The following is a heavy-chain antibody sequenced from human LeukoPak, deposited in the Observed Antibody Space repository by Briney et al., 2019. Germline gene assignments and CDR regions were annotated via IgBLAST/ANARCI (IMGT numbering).Heavy chain of an antibody. D-gene: IGHD1-7*01. CDR1: GFTFNTYT. CDR2: ISSRSNYI. V-gene: IGHV3-21*01. Sequence: GGSLRLSCAASGFTFNTYTMNWVRQAPGKGLEWVSSISSRSNYIYYADSVKGRFTISRDNAKNSLYLQTNSLRAEDTAVYYCARETWDGNYYFDYWGQGTLVTVSS. J-gene: IGHJ4*02. CDR3: ARETWDGNYYFDY.